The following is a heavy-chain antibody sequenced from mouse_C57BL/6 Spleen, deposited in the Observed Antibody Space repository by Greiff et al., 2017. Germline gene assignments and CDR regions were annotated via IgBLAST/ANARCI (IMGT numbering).Heavy chain of an antibody. D-gene: IGHD2-4*01. CDR2: INPGSGGT. Sequence: QVQLQQSGAELVRPGTSVKVSCKASGYAFTNYLIEWVKQRPGQGLEWIGVINPGSGGTNYNEKFKGKATLTADKSSSTSYMQLSSLTSEDSAVYFCARYDFYYAMDYWGQGTSVTVSS. V-gene: IGHV1-54*01. CDR3: ARYDFYYAMDY. J-gene: IGHJ4*01. CDR1: GYAFTNYL.